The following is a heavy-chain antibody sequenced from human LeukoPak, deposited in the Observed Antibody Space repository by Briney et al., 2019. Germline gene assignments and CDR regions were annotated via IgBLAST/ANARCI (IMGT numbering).Heavy chain of an antibody. V-gene: IGHV3-48*01. D-gene: IGHD3-10*01. J-gene: IGHJ4*02. CDR1: GFTFSSYS. CDR3: AKESLWFGAMVGIDY. Sequence: SGGSLRLSCAASGFTFSSYSMNWVRQAPGKGLEWVSYISSSGSTIYYADSVKGRFTISRDNSKNTLYLQMNSLRAEDTAVYYCAKESLWFGAMVGIDYWGQGTLVTVSS. CDR2: ISSSGSTI.